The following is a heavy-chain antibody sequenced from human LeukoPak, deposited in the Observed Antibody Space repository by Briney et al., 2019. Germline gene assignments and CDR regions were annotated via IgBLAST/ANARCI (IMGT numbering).Heavy chain of an antibody. V-gene: IGHV4-4*02. CDR2: IYHSGST. J-gene: IGHJ4*02. Sequence: SETLSLTCAVSGGSISSSNWWSWVRQPPGKGLEWIGEIYHSGSTNYNPSLKSRVTISVDKSKNQFSLKLSSVTAADTAVFYCARVNMPDYGDAFDYWGQGTLVTVSS. D-gene: IGHD4-17*01. CDR3: ARVNMPDYGDAFDY. CDR1: GGSISSSNW.